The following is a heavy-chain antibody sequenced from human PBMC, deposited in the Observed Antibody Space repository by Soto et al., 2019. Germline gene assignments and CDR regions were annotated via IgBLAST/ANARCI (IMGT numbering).Heavy chain of an antibody. J-gene: IGHJ4*02. V-gene: IGHV4-59*08. Sequence: SETLSLTCSVSGGSISSYYWTWIRQPPGKGLEWIGYIYDRGNTNYNPSLQSRVTISVDTSKNQFSLHLSSVTDADTAVYYCAGSRITATRSDYWGQGTPVTVSS. CDR1: GGSISSYY. CDR2: IYDRGNT. CDR3: AGSRITATRSDY. D-gene: IGHD1-20*01.